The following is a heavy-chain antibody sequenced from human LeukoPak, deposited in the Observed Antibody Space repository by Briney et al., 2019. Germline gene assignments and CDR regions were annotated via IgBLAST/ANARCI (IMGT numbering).Heavy chain of an antibody. Sequence: ASVNVSCKASGGTFSIYAISWVRQAPGQGLEWMGGIIPIFGTANYAQKFQGRVTITTDESTSTAYMELSSLRSEDTAVYYCARPGGDSSSSPPFDYWGQGTLVTVSS. CDR1: GGTFSIYA. J-gene: IGHJ4*02. CDR2: IIPIFGTA. CDR3: ARPGGDSSSSPPFDY. V-gene: IGHV1-69*05. D-gene: IGHD6-6*01.